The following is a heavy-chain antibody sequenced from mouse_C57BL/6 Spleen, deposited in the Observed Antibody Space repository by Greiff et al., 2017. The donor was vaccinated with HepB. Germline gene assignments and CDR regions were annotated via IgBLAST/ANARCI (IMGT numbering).Heavy chain of an antibody. CDR3: ARDQGLRRGDYAMDY. D-gene: IGHD2-4*01. Sequence: DVHLVESEGGLVQPGSSMKLSCTASGFTFSDYYMAWVRQVPEKGLEWVANINYDGSSTYYLDSLKSRFIISRDNAKNILYLQMSSLKSEDTATYYCARDQGLRRGDYAMDYWGQGTSVTVSS. CDR2: INYDGSST. CDR1: GFTFSDYY. V-gene: IGHV5-16*01. J-gene: IGHJ4*01.